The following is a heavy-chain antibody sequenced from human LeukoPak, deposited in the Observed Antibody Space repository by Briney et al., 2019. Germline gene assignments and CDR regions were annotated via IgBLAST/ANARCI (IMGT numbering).Heavy chain of an antibody. CDR1: GGSFSGYY. CDR2: IYYSGST. V-gene: IGHV4-34*01. D-gene: IGHD3-22*01. J-gene: IGHJ3*02. Sequence: SETLSLTCAVYGGSFSGYYWSWIRQPPGKGLEWIGSIYYSGSTYYNPSLKSRVTISVDTSKNQFSLKLSSVTAADTAVYYCARASTPYDSSGYLAFDIWGQGTMVTVSS. CDR3: ARASTPYDSSGYLAFDI.